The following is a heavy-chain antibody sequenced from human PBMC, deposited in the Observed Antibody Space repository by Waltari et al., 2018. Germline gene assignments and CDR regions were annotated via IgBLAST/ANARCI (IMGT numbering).Heavy chain of an antibody. CDR1: GFTFNNTP. CDR2: IDVSGGGT. Sequence: EVSLLESGGNLVEPGGSLRPSCLGSGFTFNNTPMGWVRKAAGKGLEWISGIDVSGGGTFYADSLEGRFTISRDNSKNTLYLQLNSRKVEDTAVYYCAKGGSRVATIGGLDSWGQGTLVTVSS. CDR3: AKGGSRVATIGGLDS. D-gene: IGHD3-16*01. J-gene: IGHJ4*02. V-gene: IGHV3-23*01.